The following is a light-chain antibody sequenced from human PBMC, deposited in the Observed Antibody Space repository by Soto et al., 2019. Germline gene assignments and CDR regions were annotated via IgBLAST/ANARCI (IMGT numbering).Light chain of an antibody. J-gene: IGLJ1*01. CDR3: SSYTTSVRV. CDR2: EVT. CDR1: SSDVGGYNY. Sequence: QSVLTQPPSASGSPGQPVTISCTGTSSDVGGYNYVSWYQQYPGKAPKLLIYEVTKRPSGVPDRFSGSKSGNTASLTVSGLQIDDEADYYCSSYTTSVRVFGTGTKVTVL. V-gene: IGLV2-8*01.